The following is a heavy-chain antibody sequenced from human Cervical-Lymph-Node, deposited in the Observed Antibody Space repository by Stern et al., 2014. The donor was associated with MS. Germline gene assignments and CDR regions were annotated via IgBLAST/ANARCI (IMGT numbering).Heavy chain of an antibody. CDR3: TSADRSTWYTHFDY. Sequence: QITLKESGPTLMKPTQTLTLTCTFYGFSLSTSGVGVGWVRQPPGKALEWLALVHWGDDERYSPSLKSRLTITTDTSENQVVLTITNVDPMDTATYFCTSADRSTWYTHFDYWGQGAQVTVSS. D-gene: IGHD6-13*01. J-gene: IGHJ4*02. CDR1: GFSLSTSGVG. CDR2: VHWGDDE. V-gene: IGHV2-5*02.